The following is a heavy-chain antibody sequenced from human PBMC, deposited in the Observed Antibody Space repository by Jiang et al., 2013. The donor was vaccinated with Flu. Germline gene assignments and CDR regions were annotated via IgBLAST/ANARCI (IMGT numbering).Heavy chain of an antibody. CDR2: IWYDGSNK. CDR3: AGSKGIRFTMIRGVHQVSDYGMDV. J-gene: IGHJ6*04. CDR1: GFTFINYG. V-gene: IGHV3-33*01. Sequence: QLLESGGGVVQPGRSLRLSCAASGFTFINYGMQWVRQAPGKGLEWVAFIWYDGSNKYYVDSVKGRFTISRDNSKNTLDLQMNSLRAEDTAVYYCAGSKGIRFTMIRGVHQVSDYGMDVWGKGTTVTVSS. D-gene: IGHD3-10*01.